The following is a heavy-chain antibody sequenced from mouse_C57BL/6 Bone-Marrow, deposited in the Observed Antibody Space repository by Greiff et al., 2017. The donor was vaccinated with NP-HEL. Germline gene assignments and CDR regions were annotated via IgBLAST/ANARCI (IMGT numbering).Heavy chain of an antibody. CDR3: ARGGVTTVVAKGYFDV. CDR2: IYPGSGST. CDR1: GYTFTSYW. J-gene: IGHJ1*03. V-gene: IGHV1-55*01. D-gene: IGHD1-1*01. Sequence: QVQLQQPGAELVKPGVSVKMSCKASGYTFTSYWITWVKQRPGQGLEWIGDIYPGSGSTNYNEKFKSKATLTVDTSSSTAYMQLSSLTSEDSAVYYCARGGVTTVVAKGYFDVWGTGTTVTVSS.